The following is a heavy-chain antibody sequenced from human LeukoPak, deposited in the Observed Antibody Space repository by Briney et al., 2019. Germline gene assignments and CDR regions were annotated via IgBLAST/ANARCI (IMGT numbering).Heavy chain of an antibody. CDR2: ICYSGST. D-gene: IGHD3-3*01. V-gene: IGHV4-61*01. CDR1: GGSVSSGSYY. Sequence: SETLSLTCTVSGGSVSSGSYYWSWIRQPPGKGLEWIGYICYSGSTKYNPSLKSRVTISVDTSKNQFSLKLSSVTAADTAVYYCARSYDFWSGSPGGYFDYWGQGTLVTVSS. J-gene: IGHJ4*02. CDR3: ARSYDFWSGSPGGYFDY.